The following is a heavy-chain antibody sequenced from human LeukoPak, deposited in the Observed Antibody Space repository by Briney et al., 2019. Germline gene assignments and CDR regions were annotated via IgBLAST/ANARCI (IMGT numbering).Heavy chain of an antibody. Sequence: GASVKVSCKASGYTFTSYDINWVRQATGQGLEWMGWMNPNSGNTGYAQKFQGRVTMTRNTSISTAYMELSSLRSEDTAVYYCGKTTAGYSSGQKPAWPVDYWGQGTLVTVSS. CDR2: MNPNSGNT. CDR1: GYTFTSYD. V-gene: IGHV1-8*01. CDR3: GKTTAGYSSGQKPAWPVDY. J-gene: IGHJ4*02. D-gene: IGHD5-18*01.